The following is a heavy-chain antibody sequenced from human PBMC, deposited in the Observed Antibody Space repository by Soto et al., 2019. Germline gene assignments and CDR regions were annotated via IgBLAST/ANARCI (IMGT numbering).Heavy chain of an antibody. CDR1: GGSFSGYY. D-gene: IGHD6-13*01. J-gene: IGHJ6*02. Sequence: SETLSLTCAVYGGSFSGYYWSWIRQPPGKWLEWIGEINHSGSTNYNPSLKSRVTISVDTSKNQFSLSLSSVTAADTAVYYCAGGRGRQQLVMSYYYGMDVWGQGXTVTVYS. CDR3: AGGRGRQQLVMSYYYGMDV. V-gene: IGHV4-34*01. CDR2: INHSGST.